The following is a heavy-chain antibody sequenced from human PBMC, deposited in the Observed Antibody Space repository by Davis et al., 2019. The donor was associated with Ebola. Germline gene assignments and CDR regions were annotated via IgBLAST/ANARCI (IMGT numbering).Heavy chain of an antibody. CDR2: ISTSGNTK. V-gene: IGHV3-48*03. CDR3: ARDDRITMVQGVIKHPYYYGMDV. CDR1: GFIFSSYE. D-gene: IGHD3-10*01. J-gene: IGHJ6*02. Sequence: GESLKISCAASGFIFSSYEMNWVRQAPGKGLEWVSYISTSGNTKYYVDSVKGRFTISRDNAKNSLYLQMNSLRAEDTAVYYCARDDRITMVQGVIKHPYYYGMDVWGQGTTVTVSS.